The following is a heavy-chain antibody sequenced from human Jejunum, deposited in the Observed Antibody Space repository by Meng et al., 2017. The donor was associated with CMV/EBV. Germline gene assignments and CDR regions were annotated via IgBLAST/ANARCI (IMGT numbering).Heavy chain of an antibody. CDR3: ARVRSTSFGVIIYALDV. CDR1: FSSYA. V-gene: IGHV3-30-3*01. J-gene: IGHJ6*02. D-gene: IGHD3-3*01. CDR2: ISFDGSSK. Sequence: FSSYALHWVRHAPGRRLEWVAVISFDGSSKYYADSVRGRFTISRDNSNNTLYLQMNSLRGEDAAVYYCARVRSTSFGVIIYALDVWGQGTTVTVSS.